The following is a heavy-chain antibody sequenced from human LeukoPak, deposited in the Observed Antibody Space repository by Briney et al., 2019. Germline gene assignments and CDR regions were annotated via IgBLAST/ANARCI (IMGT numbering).Heavy chain of an antibody. CDR1: GYTFTSYG. V-gene: IGHV1-18*01. CDR2: ISAYNSNT. CDR3: ARARGYSYGYVLYFDY. D-gene: IGHD5-18*01. J-gene: IGHJ4*02. Sequence: ASVKVSCKASGYTFTSYGISWVRQPPGQGLEWMGWISAYNSNTNYAQKLQGRVTMTTDTPTSTAYMELRSLRSDDTAVYYCARARGYSYGYVLYFDYWGQGTLVTVSS.